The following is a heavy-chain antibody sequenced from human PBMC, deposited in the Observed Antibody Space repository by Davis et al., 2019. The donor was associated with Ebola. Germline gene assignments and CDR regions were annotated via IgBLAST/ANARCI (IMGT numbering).Heavy chain of an antibody. CDR2: IISIFGTA. Sequence: SVKVSCKASGGTFSSYAISWVRQAPGQGLEWMGGIISIFGTANYAQKFQGRVTITADESTSTAYMELSSLRSEDTAVYYCARELKIPPYYDFWRGDDYYYGMDVWGQGTTVTVSS. V-gene: IGHV1-69*13. CDR3: ARELKIPPYYDFWRGDDYYYGMDV. D-gene: IGHD3-3*01. CDR1: GGTFSSYA. J-gene: IGHJ6*02.